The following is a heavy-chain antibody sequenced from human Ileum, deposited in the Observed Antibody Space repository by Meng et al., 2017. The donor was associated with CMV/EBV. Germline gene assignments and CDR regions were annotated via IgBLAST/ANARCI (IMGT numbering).Heavy chain of an antibody. J-gene: IGHJ4*02. CDR1: GGSISSYS. D-gene: IGHD6-19*01. CDR2: IYTSGST. Sequence: LQESGPGRVKPSETLSLTCTVSGGSISSYSWNWIRQPAGKGLEWIGRIYTSGSTNYNPSLKSRFTISVDTSKNQFSLNLTSVTAADTAVYYCARDSAWLIDQWGQGTLVTVSS. CDR3: ARDSAWLIDQ. V-gene: IGHV4-4*07.